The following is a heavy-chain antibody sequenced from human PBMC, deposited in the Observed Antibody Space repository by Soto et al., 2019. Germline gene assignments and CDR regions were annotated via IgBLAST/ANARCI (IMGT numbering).Heavy chain of an antibody. D-gene: IGHD3-3*01. CDR1: GFTFSGYY. J-gene: IGHJ4*02. V-gene: IGHV3-11*05. Sequence: QVHLVESGGGLVKPGGSLRLSCAASGFTFSGYYMSWIRQAPGKGLESVSYISGSSSDTNYADSVKGRFTISRDNAKNSLYLQMNSLRAEDTAVYYCSTGPRRLSDWGQGTLVIVSS. CDR3: STGPRRLSD. CDR2: ISGSSSDT.